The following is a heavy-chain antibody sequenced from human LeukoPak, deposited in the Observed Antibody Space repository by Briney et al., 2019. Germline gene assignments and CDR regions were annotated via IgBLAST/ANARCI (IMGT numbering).Heavy chain of an antibody. CDR3: IKPPVAYGYGIDY. J-gene: IGHJ4*02. CDR2: VYPGNSDT. CDR1: GYTFTTSW. Sequence: GESLKISCEGSGYTFTTSWIGWVRQMPGKGLEWMGIVYPGNSDTRYSPSFQSQVTISADKSISTAYLRWGSLKASDTAIYYCIKPPVAYGYGIDYWGQGTLVPVSS. V-gene: IGHV5-51*01. D-gene: IGHD5-18*01.